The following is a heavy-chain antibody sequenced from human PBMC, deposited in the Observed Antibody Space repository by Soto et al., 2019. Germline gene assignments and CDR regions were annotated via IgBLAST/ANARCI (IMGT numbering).Heavy chain of an antibody. Sequence: LSLTCTVSGGSISSGGYYWSWIRQHPGKGLEWIGYIYYSGSTYYNPSLKSRVTISVDTSKNQFSLKLSSVTAADTAVYYCARGGYSYGYVDYWGQGTLVTVSS. V-gene: IGHV4-31*03. J-gene: IGHJ4*02. CDR3: ARGGYSYGYVDY. D-gene: IGHD5-18*01. CDR1: GGSISSGGYY. CDR2: IYYSGST.